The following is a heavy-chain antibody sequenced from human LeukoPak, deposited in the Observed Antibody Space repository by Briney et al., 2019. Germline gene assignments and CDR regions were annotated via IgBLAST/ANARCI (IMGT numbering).Heavy chain of an antibody. CDR1: GFTFDGYG. V-gene: IGHV3-21*01. J-gene: IGHJ4*02. CDR3: ARAYCSSTRCSYYFDS. CDR2: ISSSSTYI. D-gene: IGHD2-2*01. Sequence: PGGSLRLSCAASGFTFDGYGMNWVRQAPGKGLEWISSISSSSTYIYYADSVKGRFTISRDNAKNSLYLQMNSLRAEDTAVYYCARAYCSSTRCSYYFDSWGQGTLVTVSS.